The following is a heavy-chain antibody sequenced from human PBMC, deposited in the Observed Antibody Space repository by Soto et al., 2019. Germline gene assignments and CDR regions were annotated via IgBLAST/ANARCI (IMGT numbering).Heavy chain of an antibody. CDR2: IWYDGSNK. J-gene: IGHJ5*02. CDR3: ARDPYCSSTSCPSGGWFDP. Sequence: PWGSLRLSCAASGFTFISYGMHFFRHSPFKGLEWVAVIWYDGSNKYYADSVKGRFTISRDNSKNTLYLQMNSLRAEDTAVYYCARDPYCSSTSCPSGGWFDPWGQGTLVTAPQ. V-gene: IGHV3-33*01. D-gene: IGHD2-2*01. CDR1: GFTFISYG.